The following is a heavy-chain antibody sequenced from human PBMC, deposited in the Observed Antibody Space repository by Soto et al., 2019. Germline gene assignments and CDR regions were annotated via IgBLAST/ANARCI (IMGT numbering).Heavy chain of an antibody. Sequence: QAHLVESGGGVVQPGTSLRLSCAASGVSFNSYDMHWVRQAPGKGPEWVAIISYDGSNTYYSDSVRGRFTISRDNSKDTLYLQMHSLRSEDTAIYYCASARHIGPWGQGTLVTVSS. CDR1: GVSFNSYD. V-gene: IGHV3-30*03. J-gene: IGHJ5*02. CDR2: ISYDGSNT. CDR3: ASARHIGP. D-gene: IGHD2-21*01.